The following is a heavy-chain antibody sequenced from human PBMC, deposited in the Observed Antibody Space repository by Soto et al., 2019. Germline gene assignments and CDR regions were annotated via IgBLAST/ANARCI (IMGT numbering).Heavy chain of an antibody. CDR1: GGTFSSYT. CDR2: IIPILGIA. V-gene: IGHV1-69*08. CDR3: ARDSSGWFGSDY. Sequence: QVQLVQSGAEVKKPGSSVKVSCKASGGTFSSYTISWVRQAPGQGLEWMGRIIPILGIANYAQKFQGRVTITADKSTSTAYMELSSLRSEDTAVYYCARDSSGWFGSDYWGQGTLATVSS. J-gene: IGHJ4*02. D-gene: IGHD6-19*01.